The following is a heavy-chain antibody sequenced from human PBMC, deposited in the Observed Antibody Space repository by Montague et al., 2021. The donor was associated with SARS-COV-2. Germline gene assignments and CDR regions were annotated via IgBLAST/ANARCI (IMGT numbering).Heavy chain of an antibody. CDR1: GDSISSSNYY. Sequence: SETLSLTCTVSGDSISSSNYYWIWICQPPGKGLEWIGCIYYRGSTYHTPSLQSRVSISVYTPMNPLSLKVSSVTAADTSVYSGARHGEMATIVGWWFFDLWGRGTLVTVSS. J-gene: IGHJ2*01. V-gene: IGHV4-39*01. D-gene: IGHD5-24*01. CDR2: IYYRGST. CDR3: ARHGEMATIVGWWFFDL.